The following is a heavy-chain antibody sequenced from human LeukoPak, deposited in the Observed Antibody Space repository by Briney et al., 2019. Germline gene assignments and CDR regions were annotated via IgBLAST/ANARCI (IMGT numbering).Heavy chain of an antibody. CDR1: GGSISSGGYY. V-gene: IGHV4-30-2*01. J-gene: IGHJ4*02. D-gene: IGHD4-11*01. CDR3: ARSPDYRDRIPFFGY. Sequence: SQTLSLTCTVSGGSISSGGYYWSWIRQPPGKGLEWIGYIYHSGSTYYNPSLKSRVTISVDRSKNQFSLKLSSVTAADTAVYYCARSPDYRDRIPFFGYWGQGTLVTVSS. CDR2: IYHSGST.